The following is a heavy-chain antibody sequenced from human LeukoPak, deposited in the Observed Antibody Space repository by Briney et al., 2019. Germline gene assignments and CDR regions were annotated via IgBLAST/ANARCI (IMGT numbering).Heavy chain of an antibody. J-gene: IGHJ5*02. CDR3: ARGGFRSFGH. CDR2: ISRSSIYI. CDR1: GFTFSSYS. V-gene: IGHV3-21*01. Sequence: AGGSLRLSCAASGFTFSSYSMNWVRQAPGKGLEWVSSISRSSIYIYYADSVMGRFTISRDNAKNSLYLQMNSLRADDTAVYYCARGGFRSFGHWGQGILVTVSS. D-gene: IGHD2-15*01.